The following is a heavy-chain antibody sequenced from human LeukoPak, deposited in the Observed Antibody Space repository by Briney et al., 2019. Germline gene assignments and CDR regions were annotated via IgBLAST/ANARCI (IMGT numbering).Heavy chain of an antibody. J-gene: IGHJ3*02. V-gene: IGHV1-69*04. CDR3: ARGRVKVTASAARADAFDI. Sequence: GASVKVSCKASGGTFSSYAISWVRQAPGQGLEWMGRIIPILGIANYAQEFQGRVTITADKSTSTAYMELSSLRSEDTAVYYCARGRVKVTASAARADAFDIWGQGTMVTVSS. CDR1: GGTFSSYA. D-gene: IGHD2-21*02. CDR2: IIPILGIA.